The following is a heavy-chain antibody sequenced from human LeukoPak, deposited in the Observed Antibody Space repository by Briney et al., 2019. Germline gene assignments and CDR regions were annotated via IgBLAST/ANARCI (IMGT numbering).Heavy chain of an antibody. D-gene: IGHD4-17*01. CDR1: GSPISYYS. CDR3: AKGHYGDPSGY. Sequence: GGFLSTSCASGGSPISYYSNRWRRPPPGRGQWMVSGISGSGGSTYYADSVKGRFTISRDNSKNTLYLQMNSLRAEDTAVYYCAKGHYGDPSGYWGQGTLVTVSS. CDR2: ISGSGGST. V-gene: IGHV3-23*01. J-gene: IGHJ4*02.